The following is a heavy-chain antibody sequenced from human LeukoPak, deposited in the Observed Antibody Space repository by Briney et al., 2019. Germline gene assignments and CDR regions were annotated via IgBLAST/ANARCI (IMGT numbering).Heavy chain of an antibody. CDR1: GGSISSYY. CDR3: AGAEVLIDPHHYNGLDV. CDR2: IYYSGNT. Sequence: SETLSLTCTVSGGSISSYYWSWIRQPPGKGLEWIGYIYYSGNTHYNPSLKSRVTISVDTSKNQFSLRLRSVSAADTAVYYCAGAEVLIDPHHYNGLDVWGQGTTVTVSS. V-gene: IGHV4-59*08. J-gene: IGHJ6*02. D-gene: IGHD3-22*01.